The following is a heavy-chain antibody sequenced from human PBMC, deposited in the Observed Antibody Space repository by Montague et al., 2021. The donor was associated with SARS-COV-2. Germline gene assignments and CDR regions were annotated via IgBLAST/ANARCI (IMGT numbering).Heavy chain of an antibody. V-gene: IGHV4-59*01. J-gene: IGHJ4*02. CDR3: ARGMHYYGSSGYYFDY. Sequence: SETLSLTCTVSGGSISSYYWSWIRQPPGKGLEWIGYIYYSGSTNYNPSLKSRVTISVDTSKNQFSLKLSSVTAADTAVYYCARGMHYYGSSGYYFDYWGQGTLVTASS. D-gene: IGHD3-22*01. CDR1: GGSISSYY. CDR2: IYYSGST.